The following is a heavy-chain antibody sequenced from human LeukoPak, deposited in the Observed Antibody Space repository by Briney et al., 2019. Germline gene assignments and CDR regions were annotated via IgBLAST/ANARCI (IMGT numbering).Heavy chain of an antibody. Sequence: SETLSLTCTVSGGSISSSSYYWGWIRQPPGKGLEWIGSIFYSGSTYYNPSLKSRVTISVDTSKNQFSLKLSSVTAADTAVYYCARDQGDCSGGSCYTSEYFQHWGQGTLVTVSS. CDR3: ARDQGDCSGGSCYTSEYFQH. V-gene: IGHV4-39*07. J-gene: IGHJ1*01. D-gene: IGHD2-15*01. CDR2: IFYSGST. CDR1: GGSISSSSYY.